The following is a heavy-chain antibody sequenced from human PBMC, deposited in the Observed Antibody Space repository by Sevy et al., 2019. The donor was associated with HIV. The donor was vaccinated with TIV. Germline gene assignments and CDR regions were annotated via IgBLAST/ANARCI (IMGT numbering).Heavy chain of an antibody. J-gene: IGHJ6*02. V-gene: IGHV3-30*04. CDR1: GFTFSSYA. CDR2: ISYDGSNK. Sequence: GGSLRLSCAASGFTFSSYAMHWVRQAPGKGLEWVAVISYDGSNKYYAHSVKGRFTISRDNSKNTLYLQMNSLRAEDTAVYYCARVGHCSGGSCYWDYYYGMDVWGQGTTVTVSS. CDR3: ARVGHCSGGSCYWDYYYGMDV. D-gene: IGHD2-15*01.